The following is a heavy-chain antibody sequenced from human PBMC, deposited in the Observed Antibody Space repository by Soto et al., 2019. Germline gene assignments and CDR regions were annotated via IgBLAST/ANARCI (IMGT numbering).Heavy chain of an antibody. J-gene: IGHJ4*02. CDR3: ARVSFPVGPRRNYFDY. Sequence: PGGSLRLSCAASGFTVSSKYMSWVRQAPGKGLEWVSLIQSGGTTYYADSVKGRFTISRDNAKNTLHLQMNSLRAEDTAAYYCARVSFPVGPRRNYFDYWGQGTLVTVSS. CDR2: IQSGGTT. V-gene: IGHV3-66*01. CDR1: GFTVSSKY.